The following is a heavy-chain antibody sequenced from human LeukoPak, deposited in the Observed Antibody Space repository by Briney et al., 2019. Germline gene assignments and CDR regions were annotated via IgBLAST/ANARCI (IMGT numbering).Heavy chain of an antibody. CDR2: ISSSSSYI. CDR1: GFTFSSYS. D-gene: IGHD3-16*01. J-gene: IGHJ3*02. Sequence: GGSLRLSCAASGFTFSSYSMNWVRRAPGKGLEWVSSISSSSSYIYYADSVKGRFTISRDNAKNSLYLQMNSLRAEDTAVYYCARSAVCAFDIWGQGTMDTVSS. CDR3: ARSAVCAFDI. V-gene: IGHV3-21*01.